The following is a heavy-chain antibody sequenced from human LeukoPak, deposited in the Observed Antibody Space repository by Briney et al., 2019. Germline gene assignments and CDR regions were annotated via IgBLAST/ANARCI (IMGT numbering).Heavy chain of an antibody. CDR1: GFTFDDYA. CDR2: ISWNSGSI. J-gene: IGHJ4*02. Sequence: GGSLRLSCAASGFTFDDYAMHWVRQAPGKGLEWVSGISWNSGSIGYADSVKGRFTISRDNAKNSLYLQMNSLRAEDTALYYCAKSTSYYYGSGSYDYWGQGTLVTVSS. V-gene: IGHV3-9*01. D-gene: IGHD3-10*01. CDR3: AKSTSYYYGSGSYDY.